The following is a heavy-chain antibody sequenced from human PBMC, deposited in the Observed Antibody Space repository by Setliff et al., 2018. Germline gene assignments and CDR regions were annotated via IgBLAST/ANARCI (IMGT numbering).Heavy chain of an antibody. J-gene: IGHJ4*02. V-gene: IGHV4-61*09. D-gene: IGHD1-26*01. CDR3: ARRRGNYPWYFDS. CDR2: IYTTGGT. Sequence: SETLSLTCSVSGDSISSGDYYWSWIRQPAGKGLEWIGHIYTTGGTMYNPSLNSRVTISLDTSKNQFSLKLSSVTAADTAVYYCARRRGNYPWYFDSWGQGTLVTVSS. CDR1: GDSISSGDYY.